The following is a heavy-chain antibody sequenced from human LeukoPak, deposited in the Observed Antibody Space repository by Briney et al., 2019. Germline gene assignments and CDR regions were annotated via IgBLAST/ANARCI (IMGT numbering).Heavy chain of an antibody. D-gene: IGHD3-22*01. CDR2: IRGSGGST. J-gene: IGHJ3*02. CDR3: AKPTNTGSSGYISAFDI. V-gene: IGHV3-23*01. Sequence: GGSLRLSCAVSGFPFNSYAMSWVRQAPGTGLEVVWVIRGSGGSTYYADSVKGRFTISRDNSKNTLYLQMNSLRAEDTAVYYCAKPTNTGSSGYISAFDIWGQGTMVTVSS. CDR1: GFPFNSYA.